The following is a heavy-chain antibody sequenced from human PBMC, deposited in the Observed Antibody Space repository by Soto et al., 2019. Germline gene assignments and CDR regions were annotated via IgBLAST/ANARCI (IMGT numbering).Heavy chain of an antibody. D-gene: IGHD4-17*01. CDR3: AKPRLRWYPGAFDY. Sequence: QPGGSLRLSCAASGFTFSSYGMHWVRQAPGKGLEWVAVISYDGSNKYYADSVKGRFTISRDNSKNTLYLQMNSLRAEDTAVYYCAKPRLRWYPGAFDYWGQGTLVTVSS. CDR1: GFTFSSYG. J-gene: IGHJ4*02. V-gene: IGHV3-30*18. CDR2: ISYDGSNK.